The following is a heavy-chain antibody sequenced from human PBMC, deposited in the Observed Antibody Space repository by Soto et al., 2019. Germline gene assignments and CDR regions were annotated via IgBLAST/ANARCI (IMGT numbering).Heavy chain of an antibody. D-gene: IGHD3-10*01. CDR2: ISSSGGNT. V-gene: IGHV3-23*01. CDR3: AKERLARGIDY. CDR1: GFTFSNYA. J-gene: IGHJ4*02. Sequence: EVQLLESGGGLVQPGGSLRLSCAASGFTFSNYAMSWVRQAPGKGLDWVSVISSSGGNTDYADYVKGRFIISRDNSKNTVYLQMKDLRDEDTAVYYCAKERLARGIDYWGQGTLVTVSS.